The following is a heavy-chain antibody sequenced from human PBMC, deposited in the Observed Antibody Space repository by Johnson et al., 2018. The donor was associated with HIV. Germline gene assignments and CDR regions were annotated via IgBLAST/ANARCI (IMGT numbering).Heavy chain of an antibody. D-gene: IGHD5-24*01. CDR1: GIIFSHYG. J-gene: IGHJ3*02. CDR3: AREGRGYNYLGAFDI. CDR2: ISYDGIKT. Sequence: QVQLVESGGGVVQPGRSLRLSCAVSGIIFSHYGMHWVRQAPGKGLEWVALISYDGIKTYYADSVKGRFTIYRDNSKNTLSLQMDSLRPEDTAVYYCAREGRGYNYLGAFDIWGQGTMVTVSS. V-gene: IGHV3-30*03.